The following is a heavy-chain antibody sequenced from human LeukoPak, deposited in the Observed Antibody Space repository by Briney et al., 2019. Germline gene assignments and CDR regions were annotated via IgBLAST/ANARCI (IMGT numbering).Heavy chain of an antibody. CDR2: INPSGGST. D-gene: IGHD4-17*01. CDR1: GYTFTSYY. Sequence: ASVKVSCKASGYTFTSYYMHWVRQAPGQGLEWMGIINPSGGSTSYSQKFQGRVTMTRATSTSTVYMELSSLRSEDTAVYYCARVATVTTRYYYGMDVWGQGTMVTVSS. V-gene: IGHV1-46*01. CDR3: ARVATVTTRYYYGMDV. J-gene: IGHJ6*02.